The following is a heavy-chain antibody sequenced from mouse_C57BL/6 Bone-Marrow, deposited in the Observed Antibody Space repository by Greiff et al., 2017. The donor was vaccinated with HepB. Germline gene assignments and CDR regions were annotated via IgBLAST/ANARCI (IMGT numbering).Heavy chain of an antibody. D-gene: IGHD2-1*01. V-gene: IGHV1-84*01. J-gene: IGHJ4*01. CDR3: ARFYGNYAMDY. CDR2: IYPGSGNT. Sequence: QVQLQQSGPELVKPGASVKISCKASGYTFTDYYINWVKQRPGQGLEWIGRIYPGSGNTKYNEKFKGKATLTVDTSSSTAYMQLSSLTSEDSAVYFCARFYGNYAMDYWGQGTSVTVSS. CDR1: GYTFTDYY.